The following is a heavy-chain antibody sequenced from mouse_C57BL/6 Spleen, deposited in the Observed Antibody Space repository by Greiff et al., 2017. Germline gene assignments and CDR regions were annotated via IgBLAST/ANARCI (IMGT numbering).Heavy chain of an antibody. V-gene: IGHV1-9*01. D-gene: IGHD2-1*01. Sequence: QVQLKESGAELMKPGASVKLSCKATGYTFTGYWIEWVKQRPGHGLEWIGEILPGSGSTNYNAKFKGKATITADTSSNTAYMQLSSLTTEDSAIYYCARIYYGNYGWFAYWGQGTLVTVSA. CDR2: ILPGSGST. CDR1: GYTFTGYW. CDR3: ARIYYGNYGWFAY. J-gene: IGHJ3*01.